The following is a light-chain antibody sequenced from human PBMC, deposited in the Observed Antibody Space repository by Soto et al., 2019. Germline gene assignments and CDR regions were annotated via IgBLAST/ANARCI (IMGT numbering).Light chain of an antibody. J-gene: IGKJ4*01. Sequence: EIMMTQSPATLSVSPGERATLSCRASQSVSNNLAWYQQKPGQAPRLLIYYASTRATGIPARFSGSGSGTEFTLTISSLQSEDFATYYCQQYNGYSGLTFGGGTKVEIK. V-gene: IGKV3-15*01. CDR1: QSVSNN. CDR3: QQYNGYSGLT. CDR2: YAS.